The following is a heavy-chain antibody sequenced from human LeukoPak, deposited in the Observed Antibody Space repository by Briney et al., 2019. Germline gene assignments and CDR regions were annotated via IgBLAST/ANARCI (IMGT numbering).Heavy chain of an antibody. D-gene: IGHD6-19*01. CDR1: GFIVRSSN. Sequence: GGSLRLSCAASGFIVRSSNMGWVRQPPGKGLEWVSFIKSAGATNFADSVKGRFTMSRDNSKNTLYLQMNSLRVEETAVYYCARVAADSIGWYQFDSWGQGTLVTVS. CDR2: IKSAGAT. CDR3: ARVAADSIGWYQFDS. V-gene: IGHV3-66*01. J-gene: IGHJ4*02.